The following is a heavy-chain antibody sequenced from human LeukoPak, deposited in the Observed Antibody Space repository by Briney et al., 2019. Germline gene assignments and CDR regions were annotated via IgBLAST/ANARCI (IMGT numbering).Heavy chain of an antibody. CDR3: AKGSMGRCSGNSCYSVY. Sequence: PGGSLRLSCAASGFTFSNYGTHWVRQAPGKGLEWVAVISYDGSNKYYADSVKGRFTISRDNSKNTLYLQMNSLRVEDTAVYYCAKGSMGRCSGNSCYSVYWGQGTLVTVSS. CDR1: GFTFSNYG. CDR2: ISYDGSNK. J-gene: IGHJ4*02. V-gene: IGHV3-30*18. D-gene: IGHD5-12*01.